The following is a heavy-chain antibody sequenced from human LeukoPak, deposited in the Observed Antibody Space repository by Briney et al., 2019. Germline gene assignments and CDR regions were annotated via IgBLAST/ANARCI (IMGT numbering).Heavy chain of an antibody. Sequence: ASVKVSCKASGYTFTSYGISWVRQAPGQGLEWMGWISAYNGNTNYAQKLQGRVTMTTDTSTSTAYMELRSLRSDDTAVYYCARSPEMTTVTNYYYYYYMDVWGKGTTVTVSS. V-gene: IGHV1-18*01. D-gene: IGHD4-17*01. CDR3: ARSPEMTTVTNYYYYYYMDV. J-gene: IGHJ6*03. CDR1: GYTFTSYG. CDR2: ISAYNGNT.